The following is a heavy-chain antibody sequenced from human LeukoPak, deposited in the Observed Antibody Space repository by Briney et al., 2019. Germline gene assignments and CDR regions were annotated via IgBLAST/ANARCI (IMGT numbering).Heavy chain of an antibody. J-gene: IGHJ4*02. CDR1: GGSISSHY. CDR3: ARRDYGSGSYPFDY. CDR2: IYYSGST. Sequence: SETLSLTCTVSGGSISSHYWSWIRLPPGKGLEWIGSIYYSGSTNYNPSLNSRVTISLDTSKNQFSLKLSSVTAADTAVYYCARRDYGSGSYPFDYWGQGILVTVSS. D-gene: IGHD3-10*01. V-gene: IGHV4-59*08.